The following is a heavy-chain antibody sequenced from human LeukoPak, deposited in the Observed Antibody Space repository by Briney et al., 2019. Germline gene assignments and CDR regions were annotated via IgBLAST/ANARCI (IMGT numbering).Heavy chain of an antibody. CDR2: IYSGGNT. CDR3: ARDDDNRIGFDP. V-gene: IGHV3-66*01. D-gene: IGHD1-14*01. J-gene: IGHJ5*02. CDR1: GFTVSTNH. Sequence: GGSLRLSCAASGFTVSTNHMNWVRQAPGKGLEWVSVIYSGGNTYYADSVKGGFTISRDNSENTVHLQMNSLRAEDTALYYCARDDDNRIGFDPWGQGTLVTVSS.